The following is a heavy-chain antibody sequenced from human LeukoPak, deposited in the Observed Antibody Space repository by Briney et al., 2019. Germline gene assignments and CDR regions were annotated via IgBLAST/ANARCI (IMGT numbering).Heavy chain of an antibody. D-gene: IGHD3-3*01. Sequence: VASVKVSCKASGYTFTSYGISWVRQAPGKGLEGMGWISAYNGNTNYAQKLQGRVTMTTDTSTSTAYMELRSLRSYYTAVYYCARDHPFYDPNDYWGQGTLVTVSS. CDR3: ARDHPFYDPNDY. V-gene: IGHV1-18*01. CDR2: ISAYNGNT. J-gene: IGHJ4*02. CDR1: GYTFTSYG.